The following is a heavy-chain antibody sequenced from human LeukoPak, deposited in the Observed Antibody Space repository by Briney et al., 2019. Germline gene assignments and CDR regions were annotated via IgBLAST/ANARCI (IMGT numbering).Heavy chain of an antibody. CDR3: ARGLRLLPY. J-gene: IGHJ4*02. V-gene: IGHV4-34*01. D-gene: IGHD3-22*01. CDR2: INHSGST. Sequence: GLEWIGEINHSGSTNYNPSLKSRVTISVDTSKNQFSLKLSSVTAADTAVYYCARGLRLLPYWGQGTLVTVSS.